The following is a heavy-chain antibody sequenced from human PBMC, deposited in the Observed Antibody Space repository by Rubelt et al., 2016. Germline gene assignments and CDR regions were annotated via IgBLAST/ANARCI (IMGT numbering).Heavy chain of an antibody. CDR2: IWYAGSNK. V-gene: IGHV3-33*01. Sequence: GGVVQPGRSLRLSCAASRFTFSSYGMHWVRQAPGKGLEWVEVIWYAGSNKYYADSVKGRFTISRDNSQNTLYLHMNSLSAEATAVYYCARGGMGGSTGYFDYWGQGTLVTVSS. D-gene: IGHD1-26*01. J-gene: IGHJ4*02. CDR1: RFTFSSYG. CDR3: ARGGMGGSTGYFDY.